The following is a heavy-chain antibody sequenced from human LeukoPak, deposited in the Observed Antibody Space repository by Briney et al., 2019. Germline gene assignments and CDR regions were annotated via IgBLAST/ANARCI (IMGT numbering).Heavy chain of an antibody. J-gene: IGHJ4*02. CDR2: IIPIFGTA. CDR1: GGTFSSYA. V-gene: IGHV1-69*06. Sequence: ASVKVSCKASGGTFSSYAISWVRQAPGQGLEWMGGIIPIFGTANYAQKFQGRVTITADKSTSTAYMELSSLRSEDTAVYYCAGSLGYCTSNVCYLKYWGQRTLVTVSS. CDR3: AGSLGYCTSNVCYLKY. D-gene: IGHD2-8*01.